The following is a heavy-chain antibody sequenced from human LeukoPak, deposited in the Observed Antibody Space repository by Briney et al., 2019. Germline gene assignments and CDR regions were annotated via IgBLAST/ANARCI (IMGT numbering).Heavy chain of an antibody. D-gene: IGHD3-16*01. CDR2: ISWDGGST. Sequence: GGSLRLSCAASGFTFDDYTMHWVRQAPGKGLEWVSLISWDGGSTYYADSVKGRFTISRDNSKSSLYLQMNSLRTEDTALYYCAKDLGPRGNDAFDIWGQGTMVTVSS. J-gene: IGHJ3*02. CDR3: AKDLGPRGNDAFDI. CDR1: GFTFDDYT. V-gene: IGHV3-43*01.